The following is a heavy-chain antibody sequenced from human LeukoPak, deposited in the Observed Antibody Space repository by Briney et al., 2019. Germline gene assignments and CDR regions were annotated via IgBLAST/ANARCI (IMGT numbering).Heavy chain of an antibody. V-gene: IGHV3-11*01. D-gene: IGHD1-26*01. CDR2: IGTRSNPI. CDR1: GFSFSDFY. Sequence: GGSLRLSCAASGFSFSDFYMSWVRQAPGMGLEWISYIGTRSNPIYYADSVKGRFTISRDDAKNSLYLQMNSLRDEDTAVYFCAREARGAGRDFDYWGQGILVTVSS. CDR3: AREARGAGRDFDY. J-gene: IGHJ4*02.